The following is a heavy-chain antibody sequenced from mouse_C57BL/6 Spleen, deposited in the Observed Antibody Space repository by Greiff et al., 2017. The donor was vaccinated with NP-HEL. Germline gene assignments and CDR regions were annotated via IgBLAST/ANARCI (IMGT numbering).Heavy chain of an antibody. J-gene: IGHJ2*01. D-gene: IGHD3-1*01. CDR3: ARSGALSFFDY. CDR1: GYTFTDYY. Sequence: VHLVESGAELVRPGASVKLSCKASGYTFTDYYINWVKQRPGQGLEWIARIYPGSGNTYYNEKFKGKATLTAEKSSSTAYMQLSSLTSEDSAVYFCARSGALSFFDYWGQGTTLTVSS. CDR2: IYPGSGNT. V-gene: IGHV1-76*01.